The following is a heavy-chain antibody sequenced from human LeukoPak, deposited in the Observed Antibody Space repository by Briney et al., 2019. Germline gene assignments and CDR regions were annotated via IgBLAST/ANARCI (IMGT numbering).Heavy chain of an antibody. D-gene: IGHD1-26*01. CDR1: GFTFTNYA. V-gene: IGHV3-23*01. CDR3: AKSSGNYNFDY. Sequence: GGSLRLSCAAPGFTFTNYAMSWVRQAPGKGLEWVSTISGSGGTTYYADSVKGRFTISRDNSKNTLYLQMNSLGAEDTAVYYCAKSSGNYNFDYWGQGTLVTVSA. J-gene: IGHJ4*02. CDR2: ISGSGGTT.